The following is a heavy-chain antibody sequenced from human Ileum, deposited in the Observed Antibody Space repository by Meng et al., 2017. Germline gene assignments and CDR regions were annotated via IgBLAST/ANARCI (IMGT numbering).Heavy chain of an antibody. Sequence: GESLKISCAASGFTFSSYSMNWVRQAPGKGLEWVSSISSSSSYIYYADSVKGRFTISRDNAKNSRYLQMNSLRAEDTAVYYCARLGGGDSSSWRGGWGQGTLVTVSS. CDR3: ARLGGGDSSSWRGG. CDR2: ISSSSSYI. D-gene: IGHD6-13*01. CDR1: GFTFSSYS. V-gene: IGHV3-21*04. J-gene: IGHJ4*02.